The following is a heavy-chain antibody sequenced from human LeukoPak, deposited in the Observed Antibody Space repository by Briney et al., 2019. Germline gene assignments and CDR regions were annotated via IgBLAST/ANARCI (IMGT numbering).Heavy chain of an antibody. CDR2: IYYSGST. V-gene: IGHV4-59*01. CDR1: GGSISNYY. J-gene: IGHJ4*02. D-gene: IGHD6-6*01. CDR3: ARAGQFIAARPITFDY. Sequence: SETLSLTCTVSGGSISNYYWSWIRQPPGKGLEWIGYIYYSGSTNHNPSLKSRVTISVDTSKNQFSLKLSSVTAADTAVYYCARAGQFIAARPITFDYRGQGTLVTVSS.